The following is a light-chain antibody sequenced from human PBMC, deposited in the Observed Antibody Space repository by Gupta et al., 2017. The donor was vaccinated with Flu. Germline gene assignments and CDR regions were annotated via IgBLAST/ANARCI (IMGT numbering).Light chain of an antibody. J-gene: IGKJ1*01. CDR1: QTISSTY. CDR3: QQDGRSPET. CDR2: GAS. Sequence: EILFTQSPATLSLSPGDSATLSCRASQTISSTYLAWYQQKAGQSPRLLIYGASSRATGIPDRFSGGGSGTDFSLTISRLEPEDSAVYYCQQDGRSPETFGQGTKVEI. V-gene: IGKV3-20*01.